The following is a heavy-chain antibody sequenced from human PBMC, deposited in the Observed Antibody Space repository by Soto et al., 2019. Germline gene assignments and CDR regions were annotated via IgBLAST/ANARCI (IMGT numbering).Heavy chain of an antibody. Sequence: ASVKVSCKASGYTFTSYAMNWVRQAPGQGLEWMGWINTNTGNPTYAQGFTGRFVFSLDTSVGTAYLQICSLKAEDTAVYYCASGQAAGPYYYYYGMDVWGQGTTVTVSS. J-gene: IGHJ6*02. CDR2: INTNTGNP. CDR1: GYTFTSYA. CDR3: ASGQAAGPYYYYYGMDV. D-gene: IGHD6-13*01. V-gene: IGHV7-4-1*01.